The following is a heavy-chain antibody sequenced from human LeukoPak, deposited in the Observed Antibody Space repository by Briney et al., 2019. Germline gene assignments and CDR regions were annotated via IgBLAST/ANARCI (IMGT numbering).Heavy chain of an antibody. V-gene: IGHV5-10-1*01. CDR1: GYTFTSYW. D-gene: IGHD3-16*02. J-gene: IGHJ4*02. CDR3: ARHVKGGGVSNFDY. CDR2: IDPSDSYT. Sequence: GESLKISCKGSGYTFTSYWISWVRQMPGKGLEWMGRIDPSDSYTNYSPSFQGHVTISANMSISTAYLQWSSLKASDTAMYYCARHVKGGGVSNFDYWGQGTLVTVSS.